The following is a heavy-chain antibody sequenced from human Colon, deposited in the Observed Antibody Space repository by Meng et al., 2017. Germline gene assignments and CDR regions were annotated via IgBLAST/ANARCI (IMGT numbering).Heavy chain of an antibody. CDR2: IRSDGGYT. CDR3: ARALPPNFDD. D-gene: IGHD2-21*02. Sequence: GGSLRLSCAASGFNFNIYAMHWVRQAPGKGLEYVSSIRSDGGYTNYANSVKGRFTISRDNSKNTLYLKMASLRAEDTAVYFCARALPPNFDDWGQGTLVTVSS. V-gene: IGHV3-64*01. J-gene: IGHJ4*02. CDR1: GFNFNIYA.